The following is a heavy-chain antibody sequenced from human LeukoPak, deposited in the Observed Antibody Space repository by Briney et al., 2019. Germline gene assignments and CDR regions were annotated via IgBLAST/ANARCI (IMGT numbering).Heavy chain of an antibody. Sequence: SETLSLTCTVSGGSIGSSNYYWDWIRQPPGKGLEWIGSVYYSGNTYYSPSLKSRVTISIDTSKNQFYLRLNSVTAADTAVYYCARDLNAAAGPFDYWGQGTLVTVSS. D-gene: IGHD6-13*01. CDR2: VYYSGNT. V-gene: IGHV4-39*07. CDR3: ARDLNAAAGPFDY. J-gene: IGHJ4*02. CDR1: GGSIGSSNYY.